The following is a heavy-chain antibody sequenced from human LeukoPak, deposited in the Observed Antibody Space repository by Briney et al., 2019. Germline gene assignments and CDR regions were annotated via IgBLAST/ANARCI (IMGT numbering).Heavy chain of an antibody. D-gene: IGHD3-10*01. CDR1: GFTFSSYA. J-gene: IGHJ4*02. Sequence: PGGSLRLSCAASGFTFSSYAMSWVRQAPGKGLEWVSVISNSGGSTFYADSVKGRCTISRDNSKNTLYLQMNSLGAEDTAVYYCAKRASGSGTSLYYFDYWGQGTLVTVSS. CDR2: ISNSGGST. CDR3: AKRASGSGTSLYYFDY. V-gene: IGHV3-23*01.